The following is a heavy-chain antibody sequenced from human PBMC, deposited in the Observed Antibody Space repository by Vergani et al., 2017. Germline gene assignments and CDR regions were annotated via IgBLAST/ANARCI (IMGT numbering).Heavy chain of an antibody. CDR3: AGPQGTSAYYYGGFDY. CDR1: GFTFDTYA. CDR2: ISSDGGST. Sequence: EVQLLESGGGLVQPGGSRRLSCAGAGFTFDTYAMTWVRQAPGKGLEWVSTISSDGGSTYYADSVKGRFTISRDNSKNTLSLQMNSLTAEDTAIYYCAGPQGTSAYYYGGFDYWGQGILVTVSS. V-gene: IGHV3-23*01. J-gene: IGHJ4*02. D-gene: IGHD3-22*01.